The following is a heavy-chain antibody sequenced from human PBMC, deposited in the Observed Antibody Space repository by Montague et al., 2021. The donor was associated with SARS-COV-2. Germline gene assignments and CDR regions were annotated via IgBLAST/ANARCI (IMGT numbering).Heavy chain of an antibody. D-gene: IGHD3-10*01. CDR2: IYYNGRT. Sequence: SETLSLTCTVSGVSISSRSFYWAWIRQPPVKGLEWIGTIYYNGRTDYNPSLQSRVTMAVDTAKNQFSLKLNSVSAADTAVFYCARLAADEEEGFVGRVVIISASEFDSWGQGTLVTVSS. CDR1: GVSISSRSFY. CDR3: ARLAADEEEGFVGRVVIISASEFDS. V-gene: IGHV4-39*01. J-gene: IGHJ4*02.